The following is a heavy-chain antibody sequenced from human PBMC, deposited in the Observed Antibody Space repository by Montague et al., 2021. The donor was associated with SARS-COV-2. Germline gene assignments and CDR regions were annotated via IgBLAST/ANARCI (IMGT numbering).Heavy chain of an antibody. D-gene: IGHD2-15*01. J-gene: IGHJ4*02. CDR3: ARLASGWWELTLDY. Sequence: SETLSLTCTVSGGSISSGSYYWGWIRQPPGKGLEWIGSTYYSGSPYSNPSLKSQAPISVDTSKNQFSLKLSSVTAADTAVYYCARLASGWWELTLDYWGQGTLVTVSS. V-gene: IGHV4-39*01. CDR1: GGSISSGSYY. CDR2: TYYSGSP.